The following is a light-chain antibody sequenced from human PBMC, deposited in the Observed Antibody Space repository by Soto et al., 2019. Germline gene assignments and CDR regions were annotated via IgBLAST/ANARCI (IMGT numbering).Light chain of an antibody. Sequence: DIQMTQSPSSLSASVGDRVTITCQASQDISYHLNWYQQKPGQAPKLLIYDASNLETWVPSRFSGSGSGTDFTITISSLQPEDIATYYCQQHNNLPSTFGQGTKVEMK. J-gene: IGKJ1*01. CDR2: DAS. CDR3: QQHNNLPST. CDR1: QDISYH. V-gene: IGKV1-33*01.